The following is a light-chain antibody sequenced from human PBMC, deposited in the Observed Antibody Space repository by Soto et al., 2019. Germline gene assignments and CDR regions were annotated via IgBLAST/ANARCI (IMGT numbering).Light chain of an antibody. Sequence: QSALTQPASVSGSPGQSITISCTGTSSDVGGYNYVSWYQQHPGKAPKLMIYDVSNRPSGVSYRFSGSKSGNTASLTISGLQAEEEAVYYCSSYTSSSTLYVFGTGARVTVL. CDR3: SSYTSSSTLYV. CDR2: DVS. J-gene: IGLJ1*01. CDR1: SSDVGGYNY. V-gene: IGLV2-14*03.